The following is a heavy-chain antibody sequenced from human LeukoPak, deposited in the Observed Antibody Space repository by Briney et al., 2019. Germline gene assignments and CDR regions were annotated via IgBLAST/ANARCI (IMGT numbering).Heavy chain of an antibody. CDR1: GYTFTGYY. J-gene: IGHJ3*02. D-gene: IGHD2-21*02. V-gene: IGHV1-2*02. CDR2: INPNSGGT. CDR3: ARDTATAGAFDI. Sequence: ASVKVSCKASGYTFTGYYMHWVRQAPGQGLEWMGWINPNSGGTNYAQKFQGRDTMTRDTSISTAYMELSRLRSDDTAVYYCARDTATAGAFDIWGQGTMVTVSS.